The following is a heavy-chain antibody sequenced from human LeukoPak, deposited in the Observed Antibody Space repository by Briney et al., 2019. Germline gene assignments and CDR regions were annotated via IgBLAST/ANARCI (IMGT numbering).Heavy chain of an antibody. CDR1: GGTFSSYA. J-gene: IGHJ4*02. CDR3: ARGRALVRGPIDY. CDR2: IIPIFGTA. V-gene: IGHV1-69*13. D-gene: IGHD3-10*01. Sequence: ASVKVSCKASGGTFSSYAISWVRQAPGQGLEWMGGIIPIFGTANYAQKFQGRVTITADESTSTAYMELSSLRSEDTAVYYCARGRALVRGPIDYWGQGTLVTVSS.